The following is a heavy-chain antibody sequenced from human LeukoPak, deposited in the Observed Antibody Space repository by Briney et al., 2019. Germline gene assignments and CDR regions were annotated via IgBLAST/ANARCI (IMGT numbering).Heavy chain of an antibody. CDR1: GYSISTGYY. D-gene: IGHD6-13*01. J-gene: IGHJ4*02. Sequence: PSETLSLTCTVSGYSISTGYYWGWIRLPPGKGLEWIGIINHSGSTFCNTSLKSRVTLSVDTSTNQFSLQLRSVTAADTALYYCARHEGIFDYWGQGTLVTVSS. CDR3: ARHEGIFDY. CDR2: INHSGST. V-gene: IGHV4-38-2*02.